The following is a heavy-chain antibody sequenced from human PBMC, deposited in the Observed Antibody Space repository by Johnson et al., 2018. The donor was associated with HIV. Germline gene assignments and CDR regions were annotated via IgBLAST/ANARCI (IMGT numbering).Heavy chain of an antibody. CDR3: AGYIAAAGFSDAFDI. CDR1: GFTFDDYA. D-gene: IGHD6-13*01. Sequence: VQLVESGGGLVQPGRSLRLSCAASGFTFDDYAMHWVRQAPGNGLEWVANIKQDGTEKYYVDSVKGRFTISRDNAKNSLYLQMNSLRAEDTAVYYCAGYIAAAGFSDAFDIWGQGTMVTVSS. V-gene: IGHV3-7*03. CDR2: IKQDGTEK. J-gene: IGHJ3*02.